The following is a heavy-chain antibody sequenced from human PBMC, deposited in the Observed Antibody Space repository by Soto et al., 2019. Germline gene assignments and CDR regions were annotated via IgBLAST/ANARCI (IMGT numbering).Heavy chain of an antibody. CDR2: IYSGGST. Sequence: EVQLVESGGGLVQPGGSLRLSCAASGFTVSSNYMSWVRQAPGKGLEWVAVIYSGGSTYYADSMKGRCIISRDNSENTLFPQMNSLRAEDTAVYYCGRDKAVGATDYWGQGTLVTVS. J-gene: IGHJ4*02. V-gene: IGHV3-66*01. CDR3: GRDKAVGATDY. CDR1: GFTVSSNY. D-gene: IGHD1-26*01.